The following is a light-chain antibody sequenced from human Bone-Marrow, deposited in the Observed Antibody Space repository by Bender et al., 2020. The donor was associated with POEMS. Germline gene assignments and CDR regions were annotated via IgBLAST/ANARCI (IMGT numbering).Light chain of an antibody. V-gene: IGLV2-14*02. CDR3: SSYKSGSNFDDVL. Sequence: QSALAQPASVSGSPGQSITISCTGTSSDVGSYDLVSWYQHHPGKAPKLMIYKVSHRPSGVSHRFSGSKSGNTASLTISGLQAEDEADYYCSSYKSGSNFDDVLFGGGTKLTVL. CDR1: SSDVGSYDL. CDR2: KVS. J-gene: IGLJ3*02.